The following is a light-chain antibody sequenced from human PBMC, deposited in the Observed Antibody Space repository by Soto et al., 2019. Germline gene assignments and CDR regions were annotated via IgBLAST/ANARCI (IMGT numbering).Light chain of an antibody. V-gene: IGKV4-1*01. CDR3: QQFYSAPWT. CDR2: WAS. J-gene: IGKJ1*01. Sequence: DIVLTQSPDSLAVSLGERATINCKSSQSVLYSSNNKNYLVWYQQKPGQPPKLLIYWASTRESGVPDRFSGSGSGTDFTLTISSLQAKDVAVYYCQQFYSAPWTFGQGTKVEI. CDR1: QSVLYSSNNKNY.